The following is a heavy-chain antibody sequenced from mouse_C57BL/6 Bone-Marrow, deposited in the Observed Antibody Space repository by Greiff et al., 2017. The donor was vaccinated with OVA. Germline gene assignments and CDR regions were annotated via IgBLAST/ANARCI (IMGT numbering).Heavy chain of an antibody. V-gene: IGHV1-19*01. Sequence: EVQLQQSGPVLVKPGASVKMSCKASGYTFTDYYMNWVKQSHGKSLEWIGVINPYNGGTSYNQKFTGKATLTVDKSSSTAYMELNSLTSEDSAVYYCARLGSSGFAYWGQGTLVTVSA. CDR3: ARLGSSGFAY. D-gene: IGHD1-1*01. CDR1: GYTFTDYY. J-gene: IGHJ3*01. CDR2: INPYNGGT.